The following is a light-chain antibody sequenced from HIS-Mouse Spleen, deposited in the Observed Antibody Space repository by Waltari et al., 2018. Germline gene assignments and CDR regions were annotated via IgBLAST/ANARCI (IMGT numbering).Light chain of an antibody. V-gene: IGLV3-10*01. Sequence: SYQLTQPPSVSLSPGQTAKIPCSGYALPNKYAYWYQQKSGQAPVLVIYEDSKRPSGIPERFSGSSSGTMATLTISGAQVEDEADYYCYSTDSSGNHRVFGGGTKLTVL. CDR2: EDS. CDR1: ALPNKY. CDR3: YSTDSSGNHRV. J-gene: IGLJ2*01.